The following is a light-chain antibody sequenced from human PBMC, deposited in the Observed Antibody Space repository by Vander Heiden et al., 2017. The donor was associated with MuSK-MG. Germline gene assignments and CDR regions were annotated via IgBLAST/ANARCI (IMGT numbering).Light chain of an antibody. Sequence: ETVLTQSPATLSLPPGERATLSCRASQSVSANYLAWYQQKPGQSPRLLIFDASTRAAGVPDRFSGGGSGTDFTLTSTGLEPEDFAVYYCQQDGDSLTFGGGTKVEI. V-gene: IGKV3-20*01. CDR2: DAS. CDR3: QQDGDSLT. CDR1: QSVSANY. J-gene: IGKJ4*01.